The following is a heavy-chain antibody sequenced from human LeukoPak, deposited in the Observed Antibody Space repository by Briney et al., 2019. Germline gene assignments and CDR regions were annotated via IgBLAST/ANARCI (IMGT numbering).Heavy chain of an antibody. CDR1: GYTLTSYG. CDR3: ARDSRQPGFIGFGGSWFDP. D-gene: IGHD3-3*01. V-gene: IGHV1-18*01. J-gene: IGHJ5*02. Sequence: ASVKVSCKASGYTLTSYGISWVRQAPGQGLEWMGWISAYNGNTNYAQKLQGRVTMTTDTSTSTAYMELRSLRSDDTAVYYCARDSRQPGFIGFGGSWFDPWGQGTLVTVSS. CDR2: ISAYNGNT.